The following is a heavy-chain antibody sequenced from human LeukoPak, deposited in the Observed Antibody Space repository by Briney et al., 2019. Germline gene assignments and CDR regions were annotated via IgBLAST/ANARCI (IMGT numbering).Heavy chain of an antibody. CDR2: IYYSGST. Sequence: SETLSLTCTVSGGSISSGGYYWTWIRQHPEKGLEWIGYIYYSGSTYYNPSLKSRVTMSIDTSQNQFSLNLSSVTAADTAVYYCARGDLTVTTSGFNCWGQGTLVTVSS. CDR1: GGSISSGGYY. J-gene: IGHJ4*02. CDR3: ARGDLTVTTSGFNC. D-gene: IGHD4-17*01. V-gene: IGHV4-31*03.